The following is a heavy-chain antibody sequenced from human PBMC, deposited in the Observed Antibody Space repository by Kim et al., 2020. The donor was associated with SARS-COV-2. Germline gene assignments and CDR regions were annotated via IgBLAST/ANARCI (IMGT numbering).Heavy chain of an antibody. CDR3: AVFELPAAMGAFGP. D-gene: IGHD2-2*01. CDR2: IYPGDSDT. V-gene: IGHV5-51*01. Sequence: GESLKISCKGSGYSFTSYWIGWVRQMPGKGLEWMGIIYPGDSDTRYSPSFQGQVTITADKSISTSYLQWRSLKASDTAMYYCAVFELPAAMGAFGPWGQGTLVTVSS. CDR1: GYSFTSYW. J-gene: IGHJ5*02.